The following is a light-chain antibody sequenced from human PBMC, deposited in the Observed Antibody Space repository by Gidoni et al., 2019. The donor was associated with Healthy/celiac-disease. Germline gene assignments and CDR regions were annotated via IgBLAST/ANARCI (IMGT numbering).Light chain of an antibody. CDR3: QVWDSSSDHHVV. CDR2: YDS. CDR1: NIGSKS. J-gene: IGLJ2*01. V-gene: IGLV3-21*04. Sequence: SYVLTQPPPVSLAPGKTARITCGGNNIGSKSVHWYQQKPGQAPVLVIYYDSDRPSGIPERFSGSNSGNTATLTISRVEAGDEADYYCQVWDSSSDHHVVFGGGTKLTVL.